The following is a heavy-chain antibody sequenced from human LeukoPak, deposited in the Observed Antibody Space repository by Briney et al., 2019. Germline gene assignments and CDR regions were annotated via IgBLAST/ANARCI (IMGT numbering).Heavy chain of an antibody. J-gene: IGHJ6*03. CDR3: ARDGGRDVWGPGNYYMDV. CDR1: GYTFTSYY. CDR2: INPSGGST. Sequence: ASVKVSCKASGYTFTSYYMHWVRQAPGQGLEWMGIINPSGGSTSYAQKFQGRVTMTRDTSTSTVYMELSSLRSEDTAVYYCARDGGRDVWGPGNYYMDVWGKGTTVTVSS. D-gene: IGHD3-16*01. V-gene: IGHV1-46*01.